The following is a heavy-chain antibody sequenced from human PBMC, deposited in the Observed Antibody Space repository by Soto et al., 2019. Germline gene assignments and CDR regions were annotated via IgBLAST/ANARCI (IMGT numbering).Heavy chain of an antibody. CDR2: IYWDDDR. D-gene: IGHD3-10*01. V-gene: IGHV2-5*02. CDR3: AHRPRYFGSGSLFEFDP. J-gene: IGHJ5*02. Sequence: QITLKESGPTLVKPTQTLTLTCTFSGFSLTTRGVGVTWIRQAPGKALEWLGIIYWDDDRRYSPSLKSRLTITRXXSXNXXVLTMTNMDPVDTATYYCAHRPRYFGSGSLFEFDPWGQGALVTVSS. CDR1: GFSLTTRGVG.